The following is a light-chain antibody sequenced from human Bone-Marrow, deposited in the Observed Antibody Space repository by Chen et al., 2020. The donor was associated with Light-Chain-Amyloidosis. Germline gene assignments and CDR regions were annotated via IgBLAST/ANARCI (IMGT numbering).Light chain of an antibody. CDR3: SSYGGRTNLV. V-gene: IGLV2-8*01. CDR2: EVS. J-gene: IGLJ2*01. CDR1: SSDVGGYNY. Sequence: QSALTQPPSASGSLGQPVTISCTGTSSDVGGYNYVSWYQQHPGKAPKLMISEVSKRPSGVPDRFSGSKSGNTASLTVSGLQPDDEADYYCSSYGGRTNLVFGGGTKLTVL.